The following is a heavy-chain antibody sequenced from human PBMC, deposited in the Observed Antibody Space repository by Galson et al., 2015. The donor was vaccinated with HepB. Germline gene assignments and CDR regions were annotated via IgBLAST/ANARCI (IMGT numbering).Heavy chain of an antibody. CDR2: ISYDGSNK. D-gene: IGHD6-19*01. Sequence: SLRLSCAASGFTFSSYAMHWVRQAPGKGLEWVAVISYDGSNKYYADSVKGRFTISRDNSKNTLYLQMNSLRAEDTAVYYCAREQWLVPISWYGMDVWGQGTTVTVSS. CDR1: GFTFSSYA. J-gene: IGHJ6*02. V-gene: IGHV3-30*04. CDR3: AREQWLVPISWYGMDV.